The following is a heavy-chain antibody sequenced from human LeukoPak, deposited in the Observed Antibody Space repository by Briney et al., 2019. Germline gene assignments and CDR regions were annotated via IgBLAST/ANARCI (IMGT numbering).Heavy chain of an antibody. D-gene: IGHD3-22*01. Sequence: GGSLRLSCAASGFTFSSYAMSWVRQAPGKGLEWVSAISGSGGSTYYADSVKGRFTISRDNSKNTLYLQMNSLRAEDTAVYYCAKEHYYDSSGYYPQYYFDYWGQGTLVTVSS. CDR3: AKEHYYDSSGYYPQYYFDY. CDR1: GFTFSSYA. V-gene: IGHV3-23*01. CDR2: ISGSGGST. J-gene: IGHJ4*02.